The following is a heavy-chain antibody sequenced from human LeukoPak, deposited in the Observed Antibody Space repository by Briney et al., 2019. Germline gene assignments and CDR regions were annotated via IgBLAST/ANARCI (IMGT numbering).Heavy chain of an antibody. D-gene: IGHD7-27*01. Sequence: GGSLRLFCAASGFTFSNYAMTWVRQAPGKGLEWVSGISGSDSNTYYTHSVKGRFTISRDNSKSTLYLQMNSLRVEDTAVYYCARVIGNNWGSGYVTGDDYWGQGTLVTVSS. CDR3: ARVIGNNWGSGYVTGDDY. CDR2: ISGSDSNT. V-gene: IGHV3-23*01. CDR1: GFTFSNYA. J-gene: IGHJ4*02.